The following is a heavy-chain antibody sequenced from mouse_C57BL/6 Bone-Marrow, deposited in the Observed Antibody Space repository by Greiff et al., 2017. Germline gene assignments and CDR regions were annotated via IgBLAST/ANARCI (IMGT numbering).Heavy chain of an antibody. CDR2: INPNNGGT. D-gene: IGHD1-1*01. V-gene: IGHV1-18*01. CDR3: ARDYYYGRRGGFAY. CDR1: GYTFTDYN. J-gene: IGHJ3*01. Sequence: DVKLQESGPELVKPGASVKIPCKASGYTFTDYNMDWVKQSHGQSLEWIGDINPNNGGTIYNQKFKGKATLTVDKSSSTAYMELRSLTSEDTAVYYCARDYYYGRRGGFAYWGQGTLVTVAA.